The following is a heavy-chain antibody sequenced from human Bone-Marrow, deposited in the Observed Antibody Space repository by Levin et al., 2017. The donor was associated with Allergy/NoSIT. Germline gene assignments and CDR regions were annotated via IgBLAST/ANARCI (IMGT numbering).Heavy chain of an antibody. Sequence: ASVKVSCKASGYTFTNFGVSWVRQAPGQGLEWMGWISPNNDNTNYAQKLQGRVTITADTSTSTAYLELRSLTSDDTAVYYCARERRLVGATDVDYWGQGTLVTVSS. J-gene: IGHJ4*02. CDR3: ARERRLVGATDVDY. D-gene: IGHD1-26*01. CDR1: GYTFTNFG. CDR2: ISPNNDNT. V-gene: IGHV1-18*01.